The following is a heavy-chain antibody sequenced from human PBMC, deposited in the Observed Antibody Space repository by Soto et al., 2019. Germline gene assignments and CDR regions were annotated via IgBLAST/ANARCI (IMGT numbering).Heavy chain of an antibody. CDR1: GGSITSHHYY. CDR2: IYSGGNT. D-gene: IGHD2-2*01. CDR3: GSGPSTPLIDN. Sequence: QLQVQESGPGQMKPSQTLSLTCTVSGGSITSHHYYWGWIRQPPGKGLEWIGSIYSGGNTYYNPSLRSRLTIFVDTANNKIALKLNSVTAADSAIYYCGSGPSTPLIDNWGLGTQVSVS. J-gene: IGHJ4*02. V-gene: IGHV4-39*01.